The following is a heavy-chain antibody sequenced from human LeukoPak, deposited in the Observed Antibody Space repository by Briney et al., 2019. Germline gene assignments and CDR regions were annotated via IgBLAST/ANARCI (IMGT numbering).Heavy chain of an antibody. V-gene: IGHV3-7*01. CDR1: GFTFSSHW. CDR3: AREPHIAVVTHFDY. CDR2: IKQDGSEK. D-gene: IGHD6-19*01. J-gene: IGHJ4*02. Sequence: GGSLGLSCTASGFTFSSHWMSWVRQAPGKGLEWVANIKQDGSEKYYVDSVEGRFTISRDNAKNSLFLQMNSLRAEDTAVYYCAREPHIAVVTHFDYWGQGTLVTVSS.